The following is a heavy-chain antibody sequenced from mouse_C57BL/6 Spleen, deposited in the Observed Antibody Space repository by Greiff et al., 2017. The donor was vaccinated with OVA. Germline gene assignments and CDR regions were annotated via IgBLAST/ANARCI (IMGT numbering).Heavy chain of an antibody. D-gene: IGHD2-12*01. CDR3: ARIGDYIVAMDY. J-gene: IGHJ4*01. CDR2: ISSGSSTI. CDR1: GFTFSDYG. Sequence: EVKVVESGGGLVKPGGSLKLSCAASGFTFSDYGMHWVRQAPEKGLEWVAYISSGSSTIYYADTVKGRFTISRDKATNTLLLQRTMLWSEDTAMYYCARIGDYIVAMDYWGQGTSVTVSS. V-gene: IGHV5-17*01.